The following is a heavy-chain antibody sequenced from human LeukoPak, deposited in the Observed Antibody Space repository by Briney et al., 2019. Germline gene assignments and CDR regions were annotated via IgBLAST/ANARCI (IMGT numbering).Heavy chain of an antibody. J-gene: IGHJ4*02. CDR1: GFTFSSFA. Sequence: GGSLRLSCAASGFTFSSFAMSWVRQAPGRGREWVSAISGSGGRTYYADSVKGRFTISRDNSKNTLYLQMNSLRAEDTAVYYCAKASSGWYYFDYWGQGTLVTVSS. V-gene: IGHV3-23*01. CDR2: ISGSGGRT. D-gene: IGHD6-19*01. CDR3: AKASSGWYYFDY.